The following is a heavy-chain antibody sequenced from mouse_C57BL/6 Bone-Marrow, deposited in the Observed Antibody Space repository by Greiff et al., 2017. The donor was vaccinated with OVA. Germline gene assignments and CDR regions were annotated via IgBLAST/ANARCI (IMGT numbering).Heavy chain of an antibody. Sequence: EVQLQQSGPELVKPGASVKIPCKASGYTFTDYNMDWVKQSHGQSLEWIGDINPNNGGTIYNQKFKGKATLTVDKSSSTAYMELRSLTSEDTAVYYCARGEYYYGSSYNWYFDVWGTGTTVTVSS. CDR2: INPNNGGT. CDR3: ARGEYYYGSSYNWYFDV. CDR1: GYTFTDYN. D-gene: IGHD1-1*01. V-gene: IGHV1-18*01. J-gene: IGHJ1*03.